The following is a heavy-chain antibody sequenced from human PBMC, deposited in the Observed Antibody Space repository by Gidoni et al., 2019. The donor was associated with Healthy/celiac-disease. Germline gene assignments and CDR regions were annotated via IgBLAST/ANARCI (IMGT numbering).Heavy chain of an antibody. CDR3: ARVHPSRGRLYLEKSTYFDY. J-gene: IGHJ4*02. CDR2: INHSGST. V-gene: IGHV4-34*01. Sequence: QVQLQQWGAGLLKPSETLSITCAVYGGSFSGYYWSWIRQPPGKGLEWIGEINHSGSTNYNPSLKSRVTISVDTSTNQFSLKLSTVTAADTAVYYCARVHPSRGRLYLEKSTYFDYWGQGTLVTVSS. CDR1: GGSFSGYY. D-gene: IGHD3-3*01.